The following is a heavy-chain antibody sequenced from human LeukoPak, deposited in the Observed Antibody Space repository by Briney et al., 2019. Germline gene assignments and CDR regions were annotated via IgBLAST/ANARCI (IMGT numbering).Heavy chain of an antibody. Sequence: GGSLRLSCAASGFTFSSYWMHWVRQAPGKGLVWLSRISSDGSSTDYADSVKGRFTISRDNAKNTLYLQVNSLGAEDTAVYFCARDRRKSIDYWGQGTLATVSS. CDR2: ISSDGSST. CDR3: ARDRRKSIDY. V-gene: IGHV3-74*01. J-gene: IGHJ4*02. CDR1: GFTFSSYW.